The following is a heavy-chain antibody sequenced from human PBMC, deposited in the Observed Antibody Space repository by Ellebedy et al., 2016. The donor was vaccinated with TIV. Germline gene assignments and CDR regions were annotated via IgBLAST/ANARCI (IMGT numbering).Heavy chain of an antibody. CDR1: GGSISSYS. CDR3: ARLGQTALVRAYFDY. J-gene: IGHJ4*02. D-gene: IGHD5-18*01. V-gene: IGHV4-59*08. Sequence: SATLSLTCTVSGGSISSYSWSWIRQPPGKGLEWIRYIYYSGNTNYNPSLKSRVTISVDTSKNQFSLKLSSVTAADTAVYYCARLGQTALVRAYFDYWGQGTLVTVSS. CDR2: IYYSGNT.